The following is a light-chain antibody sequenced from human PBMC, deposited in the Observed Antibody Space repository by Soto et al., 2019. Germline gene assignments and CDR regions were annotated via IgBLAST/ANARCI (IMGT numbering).Light chain of an antibody. CDR3: QQYIDWPPYT. J-gene: IGKJ2*01. Sequence: ETVMTQSPATLSVSPGERATLFCRASQSVSSNLAWYQQKPGQAPRLLIYGASTRATGIPARFSGSGSGTDFTLTISSLQSEDFAVYYCQQYIDWPPYTFGQGTKVDIK. CDR2: GAS. CDR1: QSVSSN. V-gene: IGKV3-15*01.